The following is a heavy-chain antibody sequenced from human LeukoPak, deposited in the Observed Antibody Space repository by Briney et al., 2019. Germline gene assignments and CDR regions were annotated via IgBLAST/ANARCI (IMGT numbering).Heavy chain of an antibody. J-gene: IGHJ4*02. CDR2: IYSGGST. D-gene: IGHD6-19*01. CDR3: ARGASSVAASLDY. CDR1: GFTFSSYS. V-gene: IGHV3-53*01. Sequence: PGGSLRLSCAASGFTFSSYSMNWVRQAPGKGLEWVSVIYSGGSTYYADSVKGRFTISRDNSKNTLYLQMDGLRAEDTAIYYCARGASSVAASLDYWGQGTLVTVSS.